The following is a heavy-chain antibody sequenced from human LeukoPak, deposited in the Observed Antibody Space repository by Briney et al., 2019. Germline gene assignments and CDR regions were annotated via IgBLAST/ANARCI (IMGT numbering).Heavy chain of an antibody. V-gene: IGHV1-2*06. CDR1: GYTFTGYY. CDR3: ASVRDTTIKNDAFDI. CDR2: INPNSGGT. D-gene: IGHD1-26*01. J-gene: IGHJ3*02. Sequence: EASVKVSCKASGYTFTGYYMHWVRQAPGQGLEWMGRINPNSGGTNYAQKFQGRVTMTRDTSISTAYMELSRLRSDDTAVYYCASVRDTTIKNDAFDIWGQGTMVTVSS.